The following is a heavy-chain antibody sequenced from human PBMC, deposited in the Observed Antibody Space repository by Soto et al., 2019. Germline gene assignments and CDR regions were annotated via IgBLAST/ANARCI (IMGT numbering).Heavy chain of an antibody. CDR3: ARGAYYDSSYAY. Sequence: GGSLRLSCAASGFTFSSYAMHWVRQAPGKGLEWVAVISYDGSNKYYADSVKGRFTISRDNSKNTLYLQMNSLRAEDTAVYYCARGAYYDSSYAYWGQGTLVTVSS. CDR1: GFTFSSYA. J-gene: IGHJ4*02. D-gene: IGHD3-22*01. V-gene: IGHV3-30-3*01. CDR2: ISYDGSNK.